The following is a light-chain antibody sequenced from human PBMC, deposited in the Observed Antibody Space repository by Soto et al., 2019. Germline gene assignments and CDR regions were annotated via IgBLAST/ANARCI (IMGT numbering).Light chain of an antibody. CDR2: EVS. J-gene: IGLJ2*01. CDR1: SSDVGGYNY. CDR3: SSYTSSNTPVV. V-gene: IGLV2-14*01. Sequence: QSVLTQPASVSGSPGQSITLSCTGTSSDVGGYNYVSWYQQYPGKAPKLMIYEVSNRPSGVSNRFSGSKSGNTASLTIAGLQAEDEADYYCSSYTSSNTPVVFGGGTKVTVL.